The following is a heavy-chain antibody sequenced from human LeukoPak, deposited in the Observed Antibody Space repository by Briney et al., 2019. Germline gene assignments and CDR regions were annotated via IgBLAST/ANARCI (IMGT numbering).Heavy chain of an antibody. CDR1: GYSISSGYY. CDR3: ARDGRENIAIGVD. CDR2: ISHSGSP. Sequence: KTSETLSLTCTVSGYSISSGYYWGWFRQTPGKGLEWIASISHSGSPYYNPSLKSRVTISEDLSRNLFSLTLNSVTAADAAVYYCARDGRENIAIGVDWGQGALVTVSS. D-gene: IGHD3-16*02. V-gene: IGHV4-38-2*02. J-gene: IGHJ4*02.